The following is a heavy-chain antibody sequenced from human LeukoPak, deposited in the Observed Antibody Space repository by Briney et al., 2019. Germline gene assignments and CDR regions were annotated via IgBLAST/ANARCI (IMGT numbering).Heavy chain of an antibody. D-gene: IGHD4-17*01. CDR3: ARQQGTVTNHWFDP. J-gene: IGHJ5*02. CDR2: IYPGDSDT. CDR1: GYSFTSYW. V-gene: IGHV5-51*01. Sequence: GESLKFPCQGSGYSFTSYWIGWVRQMHGKGWVWMGIIYPGDSDTSYSPSFQGQVTISADKSISTANLQWSSLRASDTAMYYCARQQGTVTNHWFDPWGQGTLVTVSS.